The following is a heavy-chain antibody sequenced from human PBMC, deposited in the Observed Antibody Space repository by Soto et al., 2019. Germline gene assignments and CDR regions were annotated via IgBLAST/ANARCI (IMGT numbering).Heavy chain of an antibody. CDR2: IYHSGTF. D-gene: IGHD2-15*01. CDR1: GGSVESSSC. CDR3: VRSVPAATWAYNGMDV. J-gene: IGHJ6*02. V-gene: IGHV4-4*02. Sequence: SETLSLTCAVSGGSVESSSCWSWVRQAPGKGLEWIGEIYHSGTFNYNPSLASRVSVSVDKSTNQFSLNLNSVTAADTAVYYCVRSVPAATWAYNGMDVWGQGTTV.